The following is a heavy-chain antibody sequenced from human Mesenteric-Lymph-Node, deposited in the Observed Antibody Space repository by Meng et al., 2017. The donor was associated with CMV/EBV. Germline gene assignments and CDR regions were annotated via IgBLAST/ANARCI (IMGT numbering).Heavy chain of an antibody. CDR2: IYYSGSI. CDR3: ARFYDTSGPRSRTFDY. Sequence: CSVNSANYYWNWIRQPPGKGLEWIGYIYYSGSINYNPSLKSRVTISVDTSKNQFSLKLSSVTAADTAVYYCARFYDTSGPRSRTFDYWGQGTLVTVSS. CDR1: CSVNSANYY. V-gene: IGHV4-61*01. J-gene: IGHJ4*02. D-gene: IGHD3-22*01.